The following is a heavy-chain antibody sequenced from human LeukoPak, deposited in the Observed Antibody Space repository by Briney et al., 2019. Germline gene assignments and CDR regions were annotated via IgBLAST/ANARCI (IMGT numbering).Heavy chain of an antibody. CDR3: ARTHCGGDCYLSDYYYMDV. CDR2: IYYSGST. J-gene: IGHJ6*03. V-gene: IGHV4-59*01. D-gene: IGHD2-21*01. CDR1: GGSISSYY. Sequence: PSETLSLTCTVSGGSISSYYWSWIRQPPGKGLEWIGYIYYSGSTNYNPSLKSRVTISADTSKNQFSLKQSSVTAADTAVYYCARTHCGGDCYLSDYYYMDVWGKGTTVTVSS.